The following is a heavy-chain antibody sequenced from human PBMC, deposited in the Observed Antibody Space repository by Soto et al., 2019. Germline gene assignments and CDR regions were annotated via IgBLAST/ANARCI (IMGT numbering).Heavy chain of an antibody. CDR3: TGGGIVGATNDY. V-gene: IGHV3-72*01. Sequence: EVQLVESGGGLAQPGGSLRLSCAASGFTFSDHYMEWVRQAPGKGLEWVGRIRNKANSYTTEYAASVKGRFTISRDDSKKSLYLQLNSLKSEDTAVYYCTGGGIVGATNDYWGQGTLVTVSS. CDR2: IRNKANSYTT. J-gene: IGHJ4*02. D-gene: IGHD1-26*01. CDR1: GFTFSDHY.